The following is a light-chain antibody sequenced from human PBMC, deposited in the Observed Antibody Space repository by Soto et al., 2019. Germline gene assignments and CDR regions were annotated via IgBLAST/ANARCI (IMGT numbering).Light chain of an antibody. Sequence: DIVVTQSPESLAVSLGERATINCRSSQSRLLSSSHENCLALYQQKPGQPPRLLIYWASTRESGVPDRFSGSGSGTDFTLTISSLQAEDVALYYCQQYYSPPWTFGQGTKVEIK. V-gene: IGKV4-1*01. CDR3: QQYYSPPWT. CDR1: QSRLLSSSHENC. CDR2: WAS. J-gene: IGKJ1*01.